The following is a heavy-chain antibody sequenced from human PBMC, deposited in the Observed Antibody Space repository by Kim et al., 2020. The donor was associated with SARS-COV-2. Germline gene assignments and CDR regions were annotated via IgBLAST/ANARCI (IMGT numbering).Heavy chain of an antibody. CDR2: ISSSSSYI. V-gene: IGHV3-21*01. CDR1: GFTFSSYS. J-gene: IGHJ4*02. Sequence: GGSLRLSCAASGFTFSSYSMNWVRQAPGKGLEWVSSISSSSSYIYYADSVKGRFTISRDNVKNSLYLQMSSLRAEDTAVYYCARDDSSGSTYFDFWGQGTLVTVSS. CDR3: ARDDSSGSTYFDF. D-gene: IGHD3-22*01.